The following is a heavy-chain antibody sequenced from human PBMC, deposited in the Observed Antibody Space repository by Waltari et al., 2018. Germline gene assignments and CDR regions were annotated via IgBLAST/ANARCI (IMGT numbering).Heavy chain of an antibody. CDR2: IYTTGST. Sequence: QVQLQESGPGLLKPSETLSLTCSVSGDSMRSYYWSWIRQSPEKGLEWIGYIYTTGSTNYNPSLERRVSISLDTSKNQFSLNLYSVIAADTAVYYCARRELDSYGGYYFDYWGQGVLVTVSS. CDR1: GDSMRSYY. J-gene: IGHJ4*02. CDR3: ARRELDSYGGYYFDY. D-gene: IGHD5-18*01. V-gene: IGHV4-4*08.